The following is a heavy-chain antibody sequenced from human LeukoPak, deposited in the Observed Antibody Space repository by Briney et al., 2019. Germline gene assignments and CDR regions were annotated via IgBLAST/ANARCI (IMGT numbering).Heavy chain of an antibody. J-gene: IGHJ6*03. CDR2: ISYSGST. CDR3: ARLTHSYYSDTSGYYPYYYMDV. V-gene: IGHV4-39*02. Sequence: PSETLSLTCNVFGGSISSSTYYWGWIRQPPGKGLEWIGRISYSGSTYHNPSLKSRATMSVDTSKNHFSLRLSSVTAADTALYYCARLTHSYYSDTSGYYPYYYMDVWGKGTTVTVSS. D-gene: IGHD3-22*01. CDR1: GGSISSSTYY.